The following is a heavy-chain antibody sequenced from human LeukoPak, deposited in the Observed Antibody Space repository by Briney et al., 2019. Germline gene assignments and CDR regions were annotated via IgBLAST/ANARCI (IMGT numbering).Heavy chain of an antibody. D-gene: IGHD5-18*01. CDR1: GYTFTSYG. J-gene: IGHJ5*02. Sequence: ASVKVSCKASGYTFTSYGISWVRQAPGQGLEWMGWICAYNGNTNYAQKLQGRVTMTTDTSTSTAYMELRSLRSDDTAVYYCAREVDTAMVSWFDPWGQGTLVTVSS. V-gene: IGHV1-18*01. CDR3: AREVDTAMVSWFDP. CDR2: ICAYNGNT.